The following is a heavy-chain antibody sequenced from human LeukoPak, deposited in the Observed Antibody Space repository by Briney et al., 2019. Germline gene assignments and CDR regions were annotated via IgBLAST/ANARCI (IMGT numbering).Heavy chain of an antibody. CDR1: GFSFSTYG. CDR3: AGDTPPGGEYYFEY. Sequence: GRSLRLSCAASGFSFSTYGMHWVRQAPDTGLEWVALIWHDGSKKYYADSVKGQFTISRDNSKNTLYLEMNSLRADDTAVYYCAGDTPPGGEYYFEYWGQGALVTVSS. CDR2: IWHDGSKK. V-gene: IGHV3-33*01. D-gene: IGHD3-16*01. J-gene: IGHJ4*02.